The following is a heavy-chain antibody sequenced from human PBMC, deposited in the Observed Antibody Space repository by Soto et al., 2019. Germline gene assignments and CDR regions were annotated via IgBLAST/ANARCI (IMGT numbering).Heavy chain of an antibody. V-gene: IGHV4-34*01. Sequence: SETLSLTCAVYGGSFSGYYWSWIRQPPGKGLEWIGEINHSGSTNYNPSLKSRVTISVDTSKNQFSLKLSSVTAADTAVYYCARGDLGRRSGSYPVRAFDIWGQGTMVTVSS. J-gene: IGHJ3*02. CDR1: GGSFSGYY. CDR3: ARGDLGRRSGSYPVRAFDI. CDR2: INHSGST. D-gene: IGHD1-26*01.